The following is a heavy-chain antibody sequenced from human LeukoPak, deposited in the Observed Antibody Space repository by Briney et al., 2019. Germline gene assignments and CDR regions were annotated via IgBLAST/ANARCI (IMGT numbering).Heavy chain of an antibody. CDR1: GFTFSSYG. V-gene: IGHV3-33*06. D-gene: IGHD5-12*01. CDR2: IWYDGSNK. CDR3: AKNWGATIYYAFDI. Sequence: GGSLRLSCAASGFTFSSYGMHWVRQAPGKGLEWVAVIWYDGSNKYYADSVKGRFTISRDNSKNTLYLQMNSLRAEDTAVYYCAKNWGATIYYAFDIWGQGTMVTVSS. J-gene: IGHJ3*02.